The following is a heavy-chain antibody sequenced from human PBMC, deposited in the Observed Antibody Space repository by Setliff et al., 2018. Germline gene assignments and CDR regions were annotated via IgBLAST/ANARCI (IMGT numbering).Heavy chain of an antibody. CDR3: ASEPSDSSSWPVIGY. J-gene: IGHJ4*02. D-gene: IGHD6-13*01. Sequence: PSETLSLTCAVYGGSFSGYYWSWIRQPPGKGLEWIGEINHSGSTNYNPSLKSRVTISVDTSKNQFSLKLSSVTAADTAVYYCASEPSDSSSWPVIGYWGQGTLVTVSS. CDR2: INHSGST. CDR1: GGSFSGYY. V-gene: IGHV4-34*01.